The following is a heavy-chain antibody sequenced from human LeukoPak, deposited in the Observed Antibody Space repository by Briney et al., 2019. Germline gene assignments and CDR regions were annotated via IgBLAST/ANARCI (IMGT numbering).Heavy chain of an antibody. J-gene: IGHJ6*02. Sequence: ASVKVSCKASGYTFTGYYMHWVRQAPGQGLEWMGWINPNSGGTNYAQKFQGWVTMTRDTSISTAYMELSRLRSDDTAVYYCARDLYGSGSYYRPRMDVWGQGTTVTVSS. CDR3: ARDLYGSGSYYRPRMDV. D-gene: IGHD3-10*01. CDR1: GYTFTGYY. CDR2: INPNSGGT. V-gene: IGHV1-2*04.